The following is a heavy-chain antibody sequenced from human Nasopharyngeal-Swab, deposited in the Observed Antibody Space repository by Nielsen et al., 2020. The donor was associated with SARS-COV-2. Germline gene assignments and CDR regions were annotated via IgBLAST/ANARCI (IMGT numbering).Heavy chain of an antibody. CDR2: IRQDAREQ. D-gene: IGHD3-16*01. CDR1: GFPFRNHY. J-gene: IGHJ3*02. Sequence: GGSLRLSCAASGFPFRNHYMTWVRQPPGKGLEWVANIRQDAREQFYVDSVKGRFTISRDNAKNSVFLQMNSLRSEDTAVYWCVKDLRGKYAFDIWGQGTMVTVSS. CDR3: VKDLRGKYAFDI. V-gene: IGHV3-7*01.